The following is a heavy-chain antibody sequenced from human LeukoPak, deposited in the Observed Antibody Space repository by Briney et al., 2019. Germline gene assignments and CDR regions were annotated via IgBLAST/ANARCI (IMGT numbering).Heavy chain of an antibody. V-gene: IGHV3-11*01. J-gene: IGHJ5*02. D-gene: IGHD1-26*01. CDR3: ARDADQWELGGSWVT. Sequence: GGSLRLPCAASEFTFSDYYMSWIRQAPGKGLEWVSYISSSGGTMDYADSVKGRFTISRDNAKNSLYLQMNSLRAEDTAVYYCARDADQWELGGSWVTWGQGTLVTVSS. CDR1: EFTFSDYY. CDR2: ISSSGGTM.